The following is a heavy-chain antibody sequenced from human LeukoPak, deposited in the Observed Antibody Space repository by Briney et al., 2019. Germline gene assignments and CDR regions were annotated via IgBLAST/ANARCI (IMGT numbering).Heavy chain of an antibody. V-gene: IGHV4-59*01. Sequence: SEILSLTCTVSGGSISSYYWSWIRQPPGKGLEWIGYIYYSGSTNYNPSLKSRVTISVDTSKNQFSLKLSSVTAADTAVYYCARDRSSSDYWGQGTLVTVSS. CDR3: ARDRSSSDY. J-gene: IGHJ4*02. D-gene: IGHD6-13*01. CDR1: GGSISSYY. CDR2: IYYSGST.